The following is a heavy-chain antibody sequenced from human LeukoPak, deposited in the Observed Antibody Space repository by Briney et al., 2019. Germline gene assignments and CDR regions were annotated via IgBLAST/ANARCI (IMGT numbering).Heavy chain of an antibody. D-gene: IGHD3/OR15-3a*01. CDR3: ARDMLFGESVYNWSDP. Sequence: GGSLRLSCAASGFILSPYSMHWVRQAPGKGLEWVAVISFDGTIKYYGDSVNGRFTISRDNAKNTLYLQMNSLRGEDTAVYYCARDMLFGESVYNWSDPWGQGTLVTVSS. CDR1: GFILSPYS. CDR2: ISFDGTIK. V-gene: IGHV3-30-3*01. J-gene: IGHJ5*02.